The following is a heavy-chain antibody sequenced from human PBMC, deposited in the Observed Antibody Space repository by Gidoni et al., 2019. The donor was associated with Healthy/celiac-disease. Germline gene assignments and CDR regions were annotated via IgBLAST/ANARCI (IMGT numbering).Heavy chain of an antibody. D-gene: IGHD2-21*01. CDR3: ARDATEIATVDYYYGMDV. CDR1: GGTFSSYA. Sequence: QVQLVQSGAEVKKPGSSVKVSCKASGGTFSSYAISWVRQAPGQGLEWMGGIIPIFGTANYAQKFQGRVTITADESTSTAYMELSSLRSEDTAVYYCARDATEIATVDYYYGMDVWGQGTTVTVSS. CDR2: IIPIFGTA. J-gene: IGHJ6*02. V-gene: IGHV1-69*01.